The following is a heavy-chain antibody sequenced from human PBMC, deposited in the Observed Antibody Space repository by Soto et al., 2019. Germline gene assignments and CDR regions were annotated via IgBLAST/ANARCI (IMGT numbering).Heavy chain of an antibody. Sequence: QITLKESGPTLVKPTQTLTLTCTFSGFSLSNSGVGVGWIRQPPGKALEWLALMYRGDDKRYNPSLKNRGTNTEDNSKNQVVFTMTNMDPVDTATYYCAHPAATGASGESFDFWGQGTLVTVSS. J-gene: IGHJ4*02. V-gene: IGHV2-5*02. CDR3: AHPAATGASGESFDF. CDR1: GFSLSNSGVG. D-gene: IGHD3-10*01. CDR2: MYRGDDK.